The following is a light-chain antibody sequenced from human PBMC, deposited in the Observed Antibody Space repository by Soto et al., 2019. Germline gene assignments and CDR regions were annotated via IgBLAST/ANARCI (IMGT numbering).Light chain of an antibody. CDR1: LYINTR. V-gene: IGKV3-11*01. CDR3: HQCQSWPRT. Sequence: ETVLTQSPSTLSSIPGDRVTLSCRASLYINTRLAWYQHRPGQAPRLLIYQASLRAAGIPARFSASGSGTDFTLTISDVEPEDFALYYCHQCQSWPRTFGQGTKVDIK. J-gene: IGKJ1*01. CDR2: QAS.